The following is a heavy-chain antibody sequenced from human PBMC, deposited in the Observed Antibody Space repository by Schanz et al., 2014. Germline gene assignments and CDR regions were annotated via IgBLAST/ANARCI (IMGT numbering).Heavy chain of an antibody. Sequence: EVQLVESGGGLVQPGRSLRLSCVASGFRLDDYAMHWVRQAPGKGLEWVSGMSWNAGSLGYGDSVKGRFTISRDNAKNCLYPQMNSLRAEDAAVYYCARDAAQSCIGPSCFEYFQHWGQGALVTVSS. CDR1: GFRLDDYA. V-gene: IGHV3-9*01. D-gene: IGHD2-2*01. CDR2: MSWNAGSL. CDR3: ARDAAQSCIGPSCFEYFQH. J-gene: IGHJ1*01.